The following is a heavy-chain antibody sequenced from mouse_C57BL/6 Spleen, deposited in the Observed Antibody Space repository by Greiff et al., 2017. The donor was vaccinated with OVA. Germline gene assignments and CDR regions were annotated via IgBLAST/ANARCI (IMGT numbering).Heavy chain of an antibody. CDR2: IDPSASYT. D-gene: IGHD3-1*01. CDR1: GYTFTSYW. CDR3: ARRGYGGAMDY. V-gene: IGHV1-69*01. Sequence: QVQLQQPGAELVMPGASVKLSCKASGYTFTSYWMHWVKQRPGQGLEWIGEIDPSASYTNYNQKFKGKSTLTVDKSASTAYMQLSSLTSEDSAVYYCARRGYGGAMDYWGQGTSVTVSS. J-gene: IGHJ4*01.